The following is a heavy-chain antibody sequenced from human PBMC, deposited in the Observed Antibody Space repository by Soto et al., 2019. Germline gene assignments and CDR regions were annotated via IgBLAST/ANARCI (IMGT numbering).Heavy chain of an antibody. Sequence: PGGSLRLSCAVSGFTFSNAWMSWVRQAPGKGLEWVGRIRSKTDGGTTDYAAPVKGRFTISRDDSKNTLYIQMNSLKTEDTAVYHCTYDKGVPNNAFDIWGQGTMVTVSS. V-gene: IGHV3-15*01. D-gene: IGHD3-10*01. CDR2: IRSKTDGGTT. CDR3: TYDKGVPNNAFDI. J-gene: IGHJ3*02. CDR1: GFTFSNAW.